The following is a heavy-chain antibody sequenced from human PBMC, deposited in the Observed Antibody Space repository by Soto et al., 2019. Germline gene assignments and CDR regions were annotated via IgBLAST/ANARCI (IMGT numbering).Heavy chain of an antibody. CDR1: GFTFSSYS. J-gene: IGHJ3*02. CDR2: ISGSGGST. V-gene: IGHV3-23*01. Sequence: PGGSLRLSCAASGFTFSSYSMSWVRQAPGKGLEWVSAISGSGGSTYYADSVKGRFTISRDNSKNTLYLQMNSLRAEDTAVYYCAKDCYYDSSGYSKASDAFDIWGQGTMVTVSS. D-gene: IGHD3-22*01. CDR3: AKDCYYDSSGYSKASDAFDI.